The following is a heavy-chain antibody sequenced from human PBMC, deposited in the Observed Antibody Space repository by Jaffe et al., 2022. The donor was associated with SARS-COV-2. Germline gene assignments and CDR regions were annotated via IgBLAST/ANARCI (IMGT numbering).Heavy chain of an antibody. CDR1: GFSLSTRGVG. Sequence: QITLKESGPTLVRPTQTLTLTCTFSGFSLSTRGVGVGWIRQPPEKALEWLALFFWDDEKRYSPSLKRRLTITKDTSKNQVVLTMTNMDTVDTGTYYCAQRTADWYFVLWGRGTPVTVSS. D-gene: IGHD5-18*01. CDR3: AQRTADWYFVL. V-gene: IGHV2-5*02. CDR2: FFWDDEK. J-gene: IGHJ2*01.